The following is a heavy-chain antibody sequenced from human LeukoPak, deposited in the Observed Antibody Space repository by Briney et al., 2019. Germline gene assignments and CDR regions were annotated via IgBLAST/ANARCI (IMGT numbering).Heavy chain of an antibody. V-gene: IGHV3-21*01. CDR3: ARDPYSGNYGDYYYYYMDV. CDR1: GFTFSSYN. CDR2: ITSSSTYI. D-gene: IGHD1-26*01. J-gene: IGHJ6*03. Sequence: PGGSLRLSCAASGFTFSSYNMNWDRQAPGKGLEWVSSITSSSTYIYYADSVKGRFTISRDNARNSLYLQMNSLRVEDTAVYYCARDPYSGNYGDYYYYYMDVWGKGTTVTISS.